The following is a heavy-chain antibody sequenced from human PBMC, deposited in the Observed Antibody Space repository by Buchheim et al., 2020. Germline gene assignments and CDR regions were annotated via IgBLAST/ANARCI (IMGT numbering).Heavy chain of an antibody. CDR2: ISPSSETI. D-gene: IGHD2-15*01. CDR3: ARTPDY. Sequence: DVQLVESGGGLVQPGGSLRLSCAASGFTFTSYRMNWVRQAPGKGLEWVSYISPSSETIYYADSVKGRFTISRDNARDSLYLQMNSLRAEDTAVYYCARTPDYWGQGTL. J-gene: IGHJ4*02. V-gene: IGHV3-48*01. CDR1: GFTFTSYR.